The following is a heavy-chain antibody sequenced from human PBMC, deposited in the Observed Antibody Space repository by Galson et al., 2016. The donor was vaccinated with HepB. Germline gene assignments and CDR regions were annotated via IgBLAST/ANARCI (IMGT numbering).Heavy chain of an antibody. CDR1: GFTVSTNY. D-gene: IGHD5-12*01. J-gene: IGHJ5*02. Sequence: SLRLSCAASGFTVSTNYMSWVRQAPGKGLEWVSFIYSGGGTYYADSVKGRFTISRDSSKNRLYLQMNSLRAEDTAVYYCARVPGFSWGQGTLVTVSS. CDR2: IYSGGGT. V-gene: IGHV3-53*01. CDR3: ARVPGFS.